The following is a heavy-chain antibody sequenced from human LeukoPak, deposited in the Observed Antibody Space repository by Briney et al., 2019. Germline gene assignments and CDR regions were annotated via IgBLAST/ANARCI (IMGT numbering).Heavy chain of an antibody. CDR1: GGSISSYY. V-gene: IGHV4-59*12. Sequence: SETLSLTCTVSGGSISSYYWSWIRQPPGKGLEWIGYIYYSGSTNYNPSLKSRVTISVDTSKNQFSLKLSSVTAADTAVYYCARDLTSSSGYFDPWGQGTLVTVSS. J-gene: IGHJ5*02. CDR2: IYYSGST. CDR3: ARDLTSSSGYFDP. D-gene: IGHD3-22*01.